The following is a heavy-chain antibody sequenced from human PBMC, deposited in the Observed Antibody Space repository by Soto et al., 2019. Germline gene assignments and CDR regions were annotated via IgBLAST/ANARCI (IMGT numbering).Heavy chain of an antibody. V-gene: IGHV3-33*01. Sequence: GGSPRLSCAASGFPFSSYGMHWVRQAPGKGLEWVAVIWYDGSNKYYADSVKGRFTISRDNSKNTLYLQMNSLRAEDTAVYYCARDSTTVPTYYYYSGLDVWGQGTTVTVSS. D-gene: IGHD4-17*01. CDR3: ARDSTTVPTYYYYSGLDV. CDR2: IWYDGSNK. J-gene: IGHJ6*02. CDR1: GFPFSSYG.